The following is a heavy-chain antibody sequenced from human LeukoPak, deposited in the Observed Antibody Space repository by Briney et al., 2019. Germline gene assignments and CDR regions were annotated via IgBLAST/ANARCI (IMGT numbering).Heavy chain of an antibody. CDR3: ARDQGLIPAATLDY. CDR1: GFTFSSYS. J-gene: IGHJ4*02. V-gene: IGHV3-21*01. CDR2: ISSSSSYI. D-gene: IGHD6-25*01. Sequence: GGSLRLSCAASGFTFSSYSMNWVRQAPGEGLEWVSSISSSSSYIYYADSVKGRFTISRDNAKNSLYLQMNSLRAEDTAVYYCARDQGLIPAATLDYWGQGTLVTVSS.